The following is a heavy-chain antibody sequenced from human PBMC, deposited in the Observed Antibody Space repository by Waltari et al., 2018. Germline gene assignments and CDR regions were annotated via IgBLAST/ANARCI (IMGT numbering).Heavy chain of an antibody. CDR3: ARDLYGPPPREDWFDP. D-gene: IGHD1-26*01. J-gene: IGHJ5*02. V-gene: IGHV1-46*01. Sequence: QVQLVQSGAEVKKPGASVKVSCKASGYTFTSYYMHWVRQAPGQVLEWMGILNPSGGSTSYGQKFQGRVTMTRDTSTSTVYMELSSLRSEDTAVYYCARDLYGPPPREDWFDPWGQGTLVTVSS. CDR2: LNPSGGST. CDR1: GYTFTSYY.